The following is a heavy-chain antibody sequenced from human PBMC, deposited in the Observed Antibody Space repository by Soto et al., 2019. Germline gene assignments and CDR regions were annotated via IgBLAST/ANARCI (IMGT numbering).Heavy chain of an antibody. V-gene: IGHV3-23*01. CDR2: ITGGGGRS. D-gene: IGHD6-19*01. CDR3: AKDGSNGWLFNWFDP. J-gene: IGHJ5*02. Sequence: EVQLSESGGGLVQPGGSLRLSCVASGFPFSTYAMNWVRQSPGKGLEWVAAITGGGGRSFVADSEKGRFTISRDNSKNTVYLHMNRLRAEDTAVYYCAKDGSNGWLFNWFDPWGQGTRVNVSS. CDR1: GFPFSTYA.